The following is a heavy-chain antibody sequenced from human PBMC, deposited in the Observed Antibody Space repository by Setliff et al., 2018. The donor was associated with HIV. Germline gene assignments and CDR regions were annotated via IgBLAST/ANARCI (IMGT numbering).Heavy chain of an antibody. CDR3: ARDLTGNREY. D-gene: IGHD3-9*01. Sequence: PGGSLRLSCAASGFTFSSYAMSWVRQAPGKGLEWVSGIAWHGGDPRYADSVEGRFTISRDNAENSLYLQMNSLRPEDSAVYHCARDLTGNREYWGQGALVTVSS. CDR2: IAWHGGDP. V-gene: IGHV3-20*01. CDR1: GFTFSSYA. J-gene: IGHJ4*02.